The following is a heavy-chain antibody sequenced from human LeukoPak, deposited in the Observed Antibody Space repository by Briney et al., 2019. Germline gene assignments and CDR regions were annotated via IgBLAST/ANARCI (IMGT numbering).Heavy chain of an antibody. CDR2: INHSGST. Sequence: SETLSLTCAVYGGSFSGYYWSWIRQPPGKGLEWIGEINHSGSTNYNPSLKSRVTISVDTSKNQFSLKLSSVTAADTAVYYCVSKLRSPRNWFDPWGQGTLVTVSS. D-gene: IGHD5-12*01. V-gene: IGHV4-34*01. J-gene: IGHJ5*02. CDR1: GGSFSGYY. CDR3: VSKLRSPRNWFDP.